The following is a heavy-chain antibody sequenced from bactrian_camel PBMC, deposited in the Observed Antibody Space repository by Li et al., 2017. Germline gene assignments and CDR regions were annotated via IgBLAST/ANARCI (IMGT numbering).Heavy chain of an antibody. V-gene: IGHV3S53*01. J-gene: IGHJ4*01. Sequence: HVQLVESGGGLVQPGGSLRLSCAASGYTSNTWCRAWFRQAPGQEREGIAAIDSEGHTNYADSVKGRFTISRDNAKNTLYLQMNSLKPEDTAMYHCATRVGICSRVEDVTRFQYEGQGTQVTVS. CDR2: IDSEGHT. CDR1: GYTSNTWC. D-gene: IGHD4*01.